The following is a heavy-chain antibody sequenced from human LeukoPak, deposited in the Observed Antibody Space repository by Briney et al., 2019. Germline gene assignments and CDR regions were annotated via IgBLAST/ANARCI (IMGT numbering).Heavy chain of an antibody. D-gene: IGHD1-14*01. CDR3: AGLPHRYFHY. J-gene: IGHJ4*02. Sequence: GASLQISCKGSGSIFTSYWIGWVRQLPGKGLEWMGIIHPGASDTRYSPSFQGQVTISVDRSVSTAYLHWSSLKASDTAMYYCAGLPHRYFHYWGQGTLVTVSS. CDR1: GSIFTSYW. V-gene: IGHV5-51*01. CDR2: IHPGASDT.